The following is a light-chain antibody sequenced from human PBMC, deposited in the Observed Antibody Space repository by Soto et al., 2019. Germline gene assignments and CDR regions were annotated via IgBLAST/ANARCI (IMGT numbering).Light chain of an antibody. CDR1: QSISSW. J-gene: IGKJ3*01. Sequence: DIQMTQSPSTLSASVGDRVTITCRASQSISSWLAWYQQKPGKAPKLLIYDASSLESGVPSRFSGSGSGTEFTLTISSLQPDDFATYYCQQYNSYRAPFGPGTKVDIK. CDR2: DAS. V-gene: IGKV1-5*01. CDR3: QQYNSYRAP.